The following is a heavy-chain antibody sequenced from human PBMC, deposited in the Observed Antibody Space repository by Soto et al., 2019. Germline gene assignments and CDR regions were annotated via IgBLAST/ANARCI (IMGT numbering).Heavy chain of an antibody. CDR1: GGSISSGGYY. CDR3: ARVPLITMVRGVIPPNWFDP. V-gene: IGHV4-31*03. Sequence: SATLSLTCTVSGGSISSGGYYWSWIRQHPGKGLEWIGYIYYSGSTYYNPSLKSRVTISVDTSKNQFSLKLSSVTAADTAVYYCARVPLITMVRGVIPPNWFDPWGQGTLVTVSS. J-gene: IGHJ5*02. CDR2: IYYSGST. D-gene: IGHD3-10*01.